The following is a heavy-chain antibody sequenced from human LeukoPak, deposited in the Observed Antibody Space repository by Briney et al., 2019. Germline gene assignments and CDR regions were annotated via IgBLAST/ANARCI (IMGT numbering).Heavy chain of an antibody. CDR3: ARASVYAVGFDY. D-gene: IGHD2-8*01. V-gene: IGHV4-30-2*01. J-gene: IGHJ4*02. CDR1: GGSISSGGYS. CDR2: IYHSGST. Sequence: SETLSLTCAVSGGSISSGGYSWSWIRQPPGKGLEWIGYIYHSGSTYYNPSLKSRVTISVDRSKNQFSLKLSSVTAADTAVYYCARASVYAVGFDYWGQGTLVTVSS.